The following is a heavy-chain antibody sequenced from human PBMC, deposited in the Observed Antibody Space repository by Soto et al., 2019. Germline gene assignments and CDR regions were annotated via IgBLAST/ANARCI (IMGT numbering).Heavy chain of an antibody. J-gene: IGHJ4*02. CDR3: AESMCGSGTYVS. Sequence: QVQLVPSGAEVKKPGASVKVSCKASGYIFTSYGISWVRQAPGEGLEWMGWISNYNGITNYAQKVQGRVTMTTDRSTSTAYMELRSLRSDDTAVYYCAESMCGSGTYVSWGQGTLVTVSS. D-gene: IGHD3-10*01. CDR2: ISNYNGIT. CDR1: GYIFTSYG. V-gene: IGHV1-18*01.